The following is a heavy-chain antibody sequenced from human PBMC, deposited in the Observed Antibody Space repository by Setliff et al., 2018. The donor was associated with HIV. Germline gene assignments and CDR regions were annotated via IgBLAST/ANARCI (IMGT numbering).Heavy chain of an antibody. CDR1: GGSFSGYY. CDR3: ARGESSVWGYYMDV. Sequence: SETLSLTCAVYGGSFSGYYWSWIRQPPGKGLEWIGEINHSGRINYNPSLKSRVTISVDTSKSQFSLKLSSVTAADTAVYDCARGESSVWGYYMDVWDKGTTVTVSS. V-gene: IGHV4-34*01. CDR2: INHSGRI. D-gene: IGHD6-19*01. J-gene: IGHJ6*03.